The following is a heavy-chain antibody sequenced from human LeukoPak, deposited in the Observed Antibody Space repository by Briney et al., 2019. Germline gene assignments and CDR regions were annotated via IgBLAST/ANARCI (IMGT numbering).Heavy chain of an antibody. CDR3: AKGTRGDSSGYLQE. D-gene: IGHD3-22*01. V-gene: IGHV3-9*01. CDR1: GFTFDDYA. CDR2: ISWNSGSI. J-gene: IGHJ4*02. Sequence: GRSLRLSCAASGFTFDDYAMHWVRQAPGKGLEWVSGISWNSGSIDYADSVKGRFTISRDNAKNSLYLQMNSLRAEDTALYYCAKGTRGDSSGYLQEWGQGTLVTVSS.